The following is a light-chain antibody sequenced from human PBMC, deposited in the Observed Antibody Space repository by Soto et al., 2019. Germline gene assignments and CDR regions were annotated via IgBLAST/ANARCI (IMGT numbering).Light chain of an antibody. V-gene: IGKV1-39*01. J-gene: IGKJ1*01. CDR1: HSISSY. CDR3: QQSYSSPPT. Sequence: DIQMTQSPSSLSASVGDRVTITCRASHSISSYLNWYQQKPGKAPKLLIYGAPSRFSGSGSGTDFTLTISSLQPEDFATYYCQQSYSSPPTFGQGTKVEIK.